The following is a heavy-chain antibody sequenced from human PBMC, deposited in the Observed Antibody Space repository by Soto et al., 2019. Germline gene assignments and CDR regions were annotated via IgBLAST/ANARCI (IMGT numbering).Heavy chain of an antibody. J-gene: IGHJ4*02. CDR2: IYYSGST. V-gene: IGHV4-59*01. CDR1: GGSISSYY. D-gene: IGHD2-21*01. Sequence: QVQLQESGPGLVKPSETLSLTCTVSGGSISSYYWSWIRQPPGKGLEWIGYIYYSGSTNYNPSLKSRVTLSVDTSKNQFSLKLSSVTAADTAVYYCARRWGGTFDYGGQGTLVTVSS. CDR3: ARRWGGTFDY.